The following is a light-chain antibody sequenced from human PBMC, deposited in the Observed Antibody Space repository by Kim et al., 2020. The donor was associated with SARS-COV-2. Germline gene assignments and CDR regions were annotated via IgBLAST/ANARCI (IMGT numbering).Light chain of an antibody. J-gene: IGLJ2*01. CDR1: SLRSYY. CDR3: RSSDSSADHVV. Sequence: ALGQTVSITCQGDSLRSYYASSYQQQPPQAATLLIYYNNNRPSWGLPGFSGSCTGGTAAFMTTGAQEEDDAADYCRSSDSSADHVVFGGGTKVTVL. CDR2: YNN. V-gene: IGLV3-19*01.